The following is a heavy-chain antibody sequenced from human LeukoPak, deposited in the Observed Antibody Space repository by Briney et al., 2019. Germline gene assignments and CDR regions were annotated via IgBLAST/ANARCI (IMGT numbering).Heavy chain of an antibody. CDR2: IYNSGTIYYSGST. Sequence: SETLSLTCTVSGGSMSSNYWSWIRQPPGKGLEWIGYIYNSGTIYYSGSTNYNPSLLSRVTISVDTSKNQFSLKLRSVTAADTAVYYCARSRGYSYGTTFLDYWGQGTLVTVSS. V-gene: IGHV4-59*08. D-gene: IGHD5-18*01. CDR1: GGSMSSNY. CDR3: ARSRGYSYGTTFLDY. J-gene: IGHJ4*02.